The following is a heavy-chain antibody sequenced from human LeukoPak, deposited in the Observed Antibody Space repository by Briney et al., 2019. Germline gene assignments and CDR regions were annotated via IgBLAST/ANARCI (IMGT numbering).Heavy chain of an antibody. D-gene: IGHD3-3*01. Sequence: PSETLSLTCTVSGGSTSNYFCTWLRQSAGKGLEWIGRIHTSGSTNYNPSLKSRVSMSVETSKNQFSLKLRSVTAADTAVYYCARDPEGHGYYFDYWGQGALVTVSS. CDR1: GGSTSNYF. CDR2: IHTSGST. V-gene: IGHV4-4*07. CDR3: ARDPEGHGYYFDY. J-gene: IGHJ4*02.